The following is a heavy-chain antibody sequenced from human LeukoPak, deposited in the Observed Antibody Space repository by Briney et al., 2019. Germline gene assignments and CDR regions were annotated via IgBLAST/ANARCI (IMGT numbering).Heavy chain of an antibody. J-gene: IGHJ4*02. Sequence: PGRSLRLSCAASGFTFDDYAMHWVRQAPGKGLEWVAGISWNSGSIGYADSVKGRFTISRDNAKNSLYLQMNSLRAEDTALYYCAKSYSSGWYDPSNFFDYWGQGTLVTVSS. CDR3: AKSYSSGWYDPSNFFDY. V-gene: IGHV3-9*01. CDR1: GFTFDDYA. D-gene: IGHD6-19*01. CDR2: ISWNSGSI.